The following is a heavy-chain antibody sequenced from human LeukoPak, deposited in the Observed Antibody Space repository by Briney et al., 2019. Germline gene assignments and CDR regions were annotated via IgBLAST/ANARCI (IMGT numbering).Heavy chain of an antibody. J-gene: IGHJ4*02. CDR3: ARRVWGGWYYFDY. Sequence: GGSLRPSCAASGFTFSSYWMSWVRQAPGKGLEWVANIKQDGSEKYYVDSVKGRFTISRDNAKNSLYLQMNSLRAEDTAVYYCARRVWGGWYYFDYWGQGTLVTVSS. CDR1: GFTFSSYW. V-gene: IGHV3-7*01. CDR2: IKQDGSEK. D-gene: IGHD6-19*01.